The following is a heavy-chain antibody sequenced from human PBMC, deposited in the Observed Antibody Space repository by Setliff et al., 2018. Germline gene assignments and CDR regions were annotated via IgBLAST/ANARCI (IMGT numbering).Heavy chain of an antibody. CDR2: IWYDGDNK. CDR1: GFTFSNHG. CDR3: AKGGPYYYYYMDV. V-gene: IGHV3-30*02. J-gene: IGHJ6*03. Sequence: CVASGFTFSNHGMLWVRQAPGKGLEWVALIWYDGDNKKYADSVRGRFAVSRDNSRNTLYLEMNSLRPEDTAMYYCAKGGPYYYYYMDVWGKGTMVTVSS.